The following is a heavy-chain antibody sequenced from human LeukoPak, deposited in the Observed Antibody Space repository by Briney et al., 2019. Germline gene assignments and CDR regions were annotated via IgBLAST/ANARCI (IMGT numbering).Heavy chain of an antibody. Sequence: GASVKVSCKASGYTFTSYDINWVRQATGQGLEWMGWMNPNSGNTGYAQKFQGRVTMTRNTSISTAYMELSSLRSEDTAVYYCARMLTAAANDAFDIWGQGTMVTVSS. D-gene: IGHD6-13*01. CDR3: ARMLTAAANDAFDI. J-gene: IGHJ3*02. CDR1: GYTFTSYD. CDR2: MNPNSGNT. V-gene: IGHV1-8*01.